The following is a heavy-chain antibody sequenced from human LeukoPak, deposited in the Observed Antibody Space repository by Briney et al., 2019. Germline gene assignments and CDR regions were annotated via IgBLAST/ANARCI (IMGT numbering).Heavy chain of an antibody. D-gene: IGHD4-17*01. J-gene: IGHJ4*02. CDR3: ARVAATVTWVDY. Sequence: ASVKVSCKASGYTFTGYYMHWVRQAPGQGLAWVGWINPNSGGTNYAQKFQGRVTMTRDTSISTAYMELSRLRSDDTAVYYCARVAATVTWVDYWGQGTLVTVSS. CDR2: INPNSGGT. CDR1: GYTFTGYY. V-gene: IGHV1-2*02.